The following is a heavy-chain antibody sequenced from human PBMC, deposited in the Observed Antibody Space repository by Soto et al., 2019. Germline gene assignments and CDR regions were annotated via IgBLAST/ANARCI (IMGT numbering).Heavy chain of an antibody. J-gene: IGHJ3*02. CDR3: ARPFSSGWYDLFAFDI. CDR1: GYSFTTYW. D-gene: IGHD6-19*01. V-gene: IGHV5-51*01. CDR2: IYPGDSDT. Sequence: GESLKISCKGSGYSFTTYWIGWVRQMPGKGLEWMGIIYPGDSDTRYSPSFQGQVTISADKSISTAYLQWSSLKASDPAMYYCARPFSSGWYDLFAFDIWGQGTMVTVSS.